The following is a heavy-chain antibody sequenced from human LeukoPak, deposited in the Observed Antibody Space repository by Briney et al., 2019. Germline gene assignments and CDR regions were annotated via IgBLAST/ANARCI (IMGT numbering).Heavy chain of an antibody. CDR3: ATPRGVRGVSFHY. J-gene: IGHJ4*02. Sequence: ASVKVSCKASGYTFTGYYMHWVRQAPGQGLEWMGGFDPEDGETIYAQKFQGRVTMTEDTSTDTAYMELSSLRSEDTAVYYCATPRGVRGVSFHYWGQGTLVTVSS. V-gene: IGHV1-24*01. D-gene: IGHD3-10*01. CDR2: FDPEDGET. CDR1: GYTFTGYY.